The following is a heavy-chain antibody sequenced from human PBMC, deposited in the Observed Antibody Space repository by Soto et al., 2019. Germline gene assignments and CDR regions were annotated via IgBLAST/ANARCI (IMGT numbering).Heavy chain of an antibody. CDR2: IDGSGGIT. J-gene: IGHJ5*02. CDR3: VKNSGWFNT. D-gene: IGHD3-10*01. V-gene: IGHV3-23*01. Sequence: GGSLRLSCAASGFTFGTTDMSWVRQAPGEGLEWVSTIDGSGGITYYADPVKGRFTIPRDNSRNTVYLQMNSLRGDDTALYYCVKNSGWFNTWGQGALVTVSS. CDR1: GFTFGTTD.